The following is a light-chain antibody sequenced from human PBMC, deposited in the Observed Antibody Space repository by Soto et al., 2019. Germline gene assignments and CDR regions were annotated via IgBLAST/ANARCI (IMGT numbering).Light chain of an antibody. V-gene: IGLV2-23*01. J-gene: IGLJ1*01. CDR3: CSYAGSGTYV. CDR1: SSDVGNYNL. Sequence: QSALTQPASVSGSPGQSITISCTGTSSDVGNYNLVSWYQHHPGKAPKLMIYEGSKRPSGGSNRFSGSKSGNTASLTISGLQAEDEADYYCCSYAGSGTYVFGTGTKLTVL. CDR2: EGS.